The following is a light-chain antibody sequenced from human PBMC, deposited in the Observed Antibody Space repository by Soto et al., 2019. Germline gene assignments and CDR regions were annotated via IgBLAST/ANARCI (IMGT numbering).Light chain of an antibody. V-gene: IGKV3-20*01. CDR3: KQYGDSPWT. Sequence: EIVLTQSPGTLSLSPGERATLSCRASQSVTNSYLAWYQQNPGRAPRLLIYGASSRATGIPDRFSGSGSGLDFILTTRRLEPEDFAVYYCKQYGDSPWTFGPGTKVEIK. CDR1: QSVTNSY. J-gene: IGKJ1*01. CDR2: GAS.